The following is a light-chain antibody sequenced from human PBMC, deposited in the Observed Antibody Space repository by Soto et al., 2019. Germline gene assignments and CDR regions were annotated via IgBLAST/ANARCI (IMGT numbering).Light chain of an antibody. CDR3: QHYNSYSEA. J-gene: IGKJ1*01. Sequence: DIQMTQSPSTLSGSVGDRVTITCRASPTISSWLAWYQQKPGKAPKLLIYKASTLKSGVPSRFSGSGSGTEFTLTISSLQPDDFATYYYQHYNSYSEAFGQGTKVELK. V-gene: IGKV1-5*03. CDR2: KAS. CDR1: PTISSW.